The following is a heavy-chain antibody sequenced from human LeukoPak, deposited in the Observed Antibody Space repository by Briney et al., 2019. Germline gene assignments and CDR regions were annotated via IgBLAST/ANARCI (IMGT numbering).Heavy chain of an antibody. CDR2: IYYSGIT. V-gene: IGHV4-39*01. CDR3: AGILVVTATDYFQY. J-gene: IGHJ4*02. CDR1: GGSISSSSYY. Sequence: SETLSLTCTVSGGSISSSSYYWGWIRQPPGKGLEWIGSIYYSGITYYNPSLKSRVTISVDTSKNQFSLKLSSVTAADTAVYYCAGILVVTATDYFQYWGQGILVTVSS. D-gene: IGHD2-21*02.